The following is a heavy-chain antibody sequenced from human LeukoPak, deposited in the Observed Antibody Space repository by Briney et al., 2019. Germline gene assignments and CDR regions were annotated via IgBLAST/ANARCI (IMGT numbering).Heavy chain of an antibody. D-gene: IGHD3-22*01. CDR1: GGSISSSSYY. Sequence: PSETLSLTCTVSGGSISSSSYYWGWIRQPPGKGLEWIGSIYYSGSTYYNPSLKSRVTISVDTSKNQFSLKLSSVTAADTAVYYCARLSLTYDSSGYYYLGWFDPWGQGTLVTVSS. CDR3: ARLSLTYDSSGYYYLGWFDP. CDR2: IYYSGST. J-gene: IGHJ5*02. V-gene: IGHV4-39*01.